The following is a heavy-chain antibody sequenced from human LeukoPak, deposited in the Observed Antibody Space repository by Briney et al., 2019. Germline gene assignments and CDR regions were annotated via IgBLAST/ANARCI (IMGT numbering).Heavy chain of an antibody. CDR3: ASDFWSGYYTPMGVNY. D-gene: IGHD3-3*01. Sequence: GGSLRLSCAASGFTFSSYSTNWVRQAPGEGLEWVSYISSLSGTIYYADSVKGRFTISRDNAKNTLYLQMNSLRAEDTAVYYCASDFWSGYYTPMGVNYWGQGTLVTVSS. J-gene: IGHJ4*02. CDR1: GFTFSSYS. CDR2: ISSLSGTI. V-gene: IGHV3-48*04.